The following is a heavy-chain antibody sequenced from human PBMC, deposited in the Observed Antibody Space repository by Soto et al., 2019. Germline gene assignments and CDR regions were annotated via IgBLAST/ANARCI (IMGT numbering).Heavy chain of an antibody. V-gene: IGHV5-10-1*01. J-gene: IGHJ3*01. CDR1: GYSFTSYW. CDR2: IDPSDSYT. CDR3: ARGGAFDV. Sequence: GESLKISCKGSGYSFTSYWIGWVRQMPGKGLDWMAKIDPSDSYTVYSPSFQGHVTISTDKSISTAYLQWSSLKASDTAMYYCARGGAFDVWGQGTMVTVSS. D-gene: IGHD2-15*01.